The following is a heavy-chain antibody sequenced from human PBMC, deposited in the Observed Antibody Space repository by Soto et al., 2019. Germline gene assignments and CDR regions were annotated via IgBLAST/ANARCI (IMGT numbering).Heavy chain of an antibody. J-gene: IGHJ6*02. D-gene: IGHD3-3*01. Sequence: SETLPLTWTVSGGSISSYYWSWIRQPPGKGLEWIGYIYYSGSTNYNPSLKSRVTISVDTSKNQFSLKLSSVTAADTAVYYCARGVRSERDTRDYSSGLDFSGQGTSVPV. CDR2: IYYSGST. V-gene: IGHV4-59*01. CDR3: ARGVRSERDTRDYSSGLDF. CDR1: GGSISSYY.